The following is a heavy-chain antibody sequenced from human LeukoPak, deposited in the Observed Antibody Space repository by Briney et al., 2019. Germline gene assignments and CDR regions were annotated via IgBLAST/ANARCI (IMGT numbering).Heavy chain of an antibody. CDR1: GGSISSYY. CDR2: IYYCGST. J-gene: IGHJ6*02. CDR3: ARESIAVAGPYYYYYGMDV. V-gene: IGHV4-59*12. D-gene: IGHD6-19*01. Sequence: SETLSLTCTVSGGSISSYYWSWIRQPPRQGMERIGFIYYCGSTNYNPSLKSRVTISVDTSKHQFSLKLRSVTAADTAVYYCARESIAVAGPYYYYYGMDVWGQGTTVTVSS.